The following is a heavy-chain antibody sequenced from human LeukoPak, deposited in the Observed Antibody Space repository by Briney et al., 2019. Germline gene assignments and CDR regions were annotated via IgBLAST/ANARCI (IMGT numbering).Heavy chain of an antibody. CDR2: ISGSGGST. Sequence: GGSLRLSCAASGFTFTSYSMNWVRQAPGKGLEWVSTISGSGGSTYYADSVKGRFTISRDNSKNTLYLQMNSLRAEDTAVYYCAKVSGYSYAIDYWGQGTLVTVSS. CDR3: AKVSGYSYAIDY. CDR1: GFTFTSYS. J-gene: IGHJ4*02. D-gene: IGHD5-18*01. V-gene: IGHV3-23*01.